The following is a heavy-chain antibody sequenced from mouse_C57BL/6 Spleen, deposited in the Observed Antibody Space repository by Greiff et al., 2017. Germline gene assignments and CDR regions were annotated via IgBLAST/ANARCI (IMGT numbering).Heavy chain of an antibody. D-gene: IGHD1-1*01. J-gene: IGHJ2*01. CDR3: ARDEGGGLLRFDY. CDR1: GFTFSSYA. V-gene: IGHV5-4*01. Sequence: GEEGGGVGKRGGALKLSCAASGFTFSSYAMSWVRQTPEKRLEWVATISDGGSYSYYPDNGKGRFTISRDNAKNNLYRQMSHLKSEDTAMNYCARDEGGGLLRFDYWGQGTTLTVSS. CDR2: ISDGGSYS.